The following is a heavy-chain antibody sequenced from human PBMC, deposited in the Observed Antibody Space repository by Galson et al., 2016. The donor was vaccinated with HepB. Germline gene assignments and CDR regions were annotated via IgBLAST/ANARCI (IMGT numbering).Heavy chain of an antibody. J-gene: IGHJ1*01. CDR3: AQDRASMSVGATNFQH. CDR2: ISWNSGSI. D-gene: IGHD1-26*01. V-gene: IGHV3-9*01. CDR1: GFIFKDYA. Sequence: LRLSCAASGFIFKDYAMHWVRQAPGKGLEWVSSISWNSGSIGYADSVKGRFTISRDNAKNSLYLQMNSLRAEDTAFYYCAQDRASMSVGATNFQHWRQGTLVTVSS.